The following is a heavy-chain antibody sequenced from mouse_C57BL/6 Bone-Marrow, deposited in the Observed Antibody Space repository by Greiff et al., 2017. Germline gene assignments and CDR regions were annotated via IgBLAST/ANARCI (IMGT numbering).Heavy chain of an antibody. D-gene: IGHD2-3*01. CDR1: GYAFSSSW. CDR3: ARRWLLFSYAMDY. V-gene: IGHV1-82*01. CDR2: IYPGDGDT. Sequence: QVQLQQSGPELVKPGASVKISCKASGYAFSSSWMNWVKQRPGKGLEWIGRIYPGDGDTNYNGKFKGKATLTADKSSSTAYMQLSSLTSEDSAVYFCARRWLLFSYAMDYWGQGTSVTVSS. J-gene: IGHJ4*01.